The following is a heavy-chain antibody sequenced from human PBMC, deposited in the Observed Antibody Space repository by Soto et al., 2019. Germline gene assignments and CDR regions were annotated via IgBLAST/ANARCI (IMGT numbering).Heavy chain of an antibody. CDR2: ISHSGST. V-gene: IGHV4-30-2*01. Sequence: TLSLTCAVSGGSISSGNSYSWSWIRQPPGKGLEWIGSISHSGSTSYNPSLKGRVTMSVDKSKNQFSLNLSSVTAADMAVYYCARAVAPYLGNWFNPWGQGTLVTVSS. CDR3: ARAVAPYLGNWFNP. CDR1: GGSISSGNSYS. J-gene: IGHJ5*02. D-gene: IGHD3-16*01.